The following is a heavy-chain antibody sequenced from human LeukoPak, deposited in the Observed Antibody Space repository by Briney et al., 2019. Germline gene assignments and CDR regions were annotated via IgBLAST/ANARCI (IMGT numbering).Heavy chain of an antibody. CDR3: ASPGYSYGYYYGMGV. CDR2: IYYSGST. J-gene: IGHJ6*02. Sequence: SETLSLTCTVPGGSISSSSYYWGWIRQPPGKGLEWIGSIYYSGSTYYNPSLKSRVTISVDTSKNQFSLKLSSVTAADTAVYYCASPGYSYGYYYGMGVWGQGTTVTVSS. CDR1: GGSISSSSYY. V-gene: IGHV4-39*01. D-gene: IGHD5-18*01.